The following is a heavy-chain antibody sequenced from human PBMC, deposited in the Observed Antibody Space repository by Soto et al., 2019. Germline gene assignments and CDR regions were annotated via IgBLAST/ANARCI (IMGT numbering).Heavy chain of an antibody. V-gene: IGHV3-15*07. J-gene: IGHJ4*02. CDR2: IKSKPDGGTM. CDR3: VEDLPGDRTNWGFDY. D-gene: IGHD7-27*01. Sequence: EVQLVESGGGFVEPGGSLRLSCAASGLTFNYAWMSWVRQAPGKGLEWVGRIKSKPDGGTMDYAAPVKGRFTVSRDDSKITLYLNMSSLHSEDTAMYYCVEDLPGDRTNWGFDYWGQGTLVTVSS. CDR1: GLTFNYAW.